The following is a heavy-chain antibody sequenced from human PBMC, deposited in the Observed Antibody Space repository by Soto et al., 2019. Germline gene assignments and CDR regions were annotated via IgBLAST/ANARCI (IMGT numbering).Heavy chain of an antibody. D-gene: IGHD1-1*01. Sequence: QVQLVESGGGVVQPGRSLRLSCAASGFTFTSYGMHWVRQAPGKGLEWVAVIWYDGSNKYYADSVKGRFTISRDNSKNTLYLEMNSLRAEDTAVYYCAREREPSYYYYMDVWGKGTTVTVSS. CDR2: IWYDGSNK. CDR3: AREREPSYYYYMDV. CDR1: GFTFTSYG. J-gene: IGHJ6*03. V-gene: IGHV3-33*01.